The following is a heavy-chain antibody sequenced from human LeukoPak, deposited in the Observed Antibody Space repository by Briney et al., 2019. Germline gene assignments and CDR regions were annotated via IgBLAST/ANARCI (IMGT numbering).Heavy chain of an antibody. D-gene: IGHD3-22*01. CDR3: ARGTYYYDSSGYYAYYYYGMDV. V-gene: IGHV3-66*01. Sequence: GGSLRLSCAASGFTVSSNYMSWVRQAPGKGLEWVSVIYSGGSTYYADSLEGRFTISRDNSKNTLYLQMNSLRAEDTAVYYCARGTYYYDSSGYYAYYYYGMDVWGQGTTVTVSS. CDR1: GFTVSSNY. CDR2: IYSGGST. J-gene: IGHJ6*02.